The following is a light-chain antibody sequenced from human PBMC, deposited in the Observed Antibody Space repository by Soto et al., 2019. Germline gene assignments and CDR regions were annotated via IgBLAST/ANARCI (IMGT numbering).Light chain of an antibody. Sequence: EIVLTQSPATLSLSPGEGATLSCRASQSVSSNLAWYQQKPGQAPRLLIYGASTRATGIPARFSGSESGTDFTLTISSLEPEDFATYYCHQYYNRPPWTFGQGTKVDIK. J-gene: IGKJ1*01. CDR1: QSVSSN. V-gene: IGKV3-15*01. CDR2: GAS. CDR3: HQYYNRPPWT.